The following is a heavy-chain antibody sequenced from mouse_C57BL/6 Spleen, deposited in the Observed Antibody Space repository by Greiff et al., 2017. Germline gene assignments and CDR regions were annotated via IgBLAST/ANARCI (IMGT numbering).Heavy chain of an antibody. V-gene: IGHV5-4*01. CDR2: ISDGGSYT. Sequence: EVHLVESGGGLVKPGGSLKLSCAASGFTFSSYAMSWVRQTPEKRLEWVATISDGGSYTYYPDNVKGRFTISRDNAKNNLYLQMSHLKSEDTAMYYCARDEKAYFDVWGTGTTVTVSS. CDR3: ARDEKAYFDV. CDR1: GFTFSSYA. J-gene: IGHJ1*03.